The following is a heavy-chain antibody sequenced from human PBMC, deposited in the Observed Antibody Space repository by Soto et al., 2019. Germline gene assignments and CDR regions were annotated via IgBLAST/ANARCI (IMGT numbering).Heavy chain of an antibody. D-gene: IGHD3-10*01. V-gene: IGHV1-8*01. CDR3: ARSVGGSNVNFDY. J-gene: IGHJ4*02. Sequence: QVQLVQSGAEVRTPGASVKVSCKASGYTFTSYDINWVRQATGQGPEWMGWMNPDSGNTGYVQKFQGRLNMTRNTAISTAYMELSSLRSEDTAVYYCARSVGGSNVNFDYWGQGTLVTVSS. CDR1: GYTFTSYD. CDR2: MNPDSGNT.